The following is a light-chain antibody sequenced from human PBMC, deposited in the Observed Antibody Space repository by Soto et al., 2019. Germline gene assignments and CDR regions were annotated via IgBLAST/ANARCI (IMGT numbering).Light chain of an antibody. CDR1: SSDVGGYNY. J-gene: IGLJ1*01. V-gene: IGLV2-8*01. CDR3: SSYAGSTPYV. CDR2: EVS. Sequence: QSVLTQPPSASGPPGQSVTISCTGTSSDVGGYNYVSWYQQHPGKAPKLMIYEVSKRPSGVPDRFSGSKSGNTASLTVSGLQAEDEADYYCSSYAGSTPYVFGTGTKVTVL.